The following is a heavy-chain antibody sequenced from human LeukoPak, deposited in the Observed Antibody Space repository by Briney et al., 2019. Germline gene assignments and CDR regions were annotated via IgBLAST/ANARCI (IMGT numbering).Heavy chain of an antibody. Sequence: SETLSLTCSVSGGSISNYYCNWLRQPAGKGLEWLGRIYAGGSTNYNPSLKGRVTISMDKSKNHFSLNLKSVTAADTAFYYCARDFYGDDGHHPFDYWGQGIQVTVSS. CDR1: GGSISNYY. CDR3: ARDFYGDDGHHPFDY. D-gene: IGHD2/OR15-2a*01. CDR2: IYAGGST. J-gene: IGHJ4*02. V-gene: IGHV4-4*07.